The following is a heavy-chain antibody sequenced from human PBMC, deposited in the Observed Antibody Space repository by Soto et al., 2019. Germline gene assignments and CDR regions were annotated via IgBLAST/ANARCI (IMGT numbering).Heavy chain of an antibody. CDR2: GYHTGST. Sequence: SETLSLTCIVSGASVNSDNFYWNWIRQPPGKQLEWIGYGYHTGSTNYNPSLKSRLTISVDTSKNQFSLKLSSVTAADTAVYFCARRKYFDSSGYPFDYWGQGTLVT. CDR1: GASVNSDNFY. J-gene: IGHJ4*02. V-gene: IGHV4-61*01. D-gene: IGHD3-22*01. CDR3: ARRKYFDSSGYPFDY.